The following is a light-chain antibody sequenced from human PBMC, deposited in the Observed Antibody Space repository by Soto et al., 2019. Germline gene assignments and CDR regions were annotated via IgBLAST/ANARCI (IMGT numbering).Light chain of an antibody. CDR1: QSFSSW. J-gene: IGKJ2*01. CDR3: QEYSSYLYT. CDR2: RAS. Sequence: DIQMTQSPSTLSASVGDRVTITCRASQSFSSWLAWYQQRPGKAPNLLIYRASSLETGVPSRFSGSGSGTEFTLTISSLQPDDFATYYCQEYSSYLYTFGQGTKLEIK. V-gene: IGKV1-5*03.